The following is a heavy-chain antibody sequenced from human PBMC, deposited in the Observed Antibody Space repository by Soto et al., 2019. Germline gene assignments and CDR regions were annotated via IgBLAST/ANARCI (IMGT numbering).Heavy chain of an antibody. J-gene: IGHJ6*02. V-gene: IGHV3-21*01. CDR3: ARGVGVVDYYYYGMDV. D-gene: IGHD1-26*01. Sequence: EVQLVESGGGLVKPGGSLRLSCAGTGFTFSNYSMNWVGQAPGKGLEWVSSLSYRSTNIYYADSVKGRFTISRDNAKNSLFLHMNSLRAEDTAVYYCARGVGVVDYYYYGMDVWGQGTSVTVSS. CDR2: LSYRSTNI. CDR1: GFTFSNYS.